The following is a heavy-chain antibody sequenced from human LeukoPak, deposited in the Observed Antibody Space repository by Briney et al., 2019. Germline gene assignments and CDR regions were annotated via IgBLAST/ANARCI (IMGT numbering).Heavy chain of an antibody. V-gene: IGHV4-39*01. J-gene: IGHJ4*02. Sequence: SETLSLTCTVSGGSISSSSYYWGWIRQPPGKGLEWIGSIYYSGSTYYNPSLKSRVTISVDASKNQFPLKLSSVTAADTAVYYCARQKLGITMVRGRYYFDYWGQGTLVTVSS. D-gene: IGHD3-10*01. CDR1: GGSISSSSYY. CDR3: ARQKLGITMVRGRYYFDY. CDR2: IYYSGST.